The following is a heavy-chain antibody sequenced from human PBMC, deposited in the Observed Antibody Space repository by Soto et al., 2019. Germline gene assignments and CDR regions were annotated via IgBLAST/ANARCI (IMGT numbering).Heavy chain of an antibody. V-gene: IGHV5-10-1*01. CDR1: GYSFTIYW. CDR3: ARRCSSTSCQFYYYGMDV. D-gene: IGHD2-2*01. CDR2: IDPSDSYT. Sequence: GESLKISCKGSGYSFTIYWISWVRQMPGKGLEWMGRIDPSDSYTNYSPSFQGHVTISADKSISTAYLQWSSLKASDTAMYYCARRCSSTSCQFYYYGMDVWGQGTTVTVA. J-gene: IGHJ6*02.